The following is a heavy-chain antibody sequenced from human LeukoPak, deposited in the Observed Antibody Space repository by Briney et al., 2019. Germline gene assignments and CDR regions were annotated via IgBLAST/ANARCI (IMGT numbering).Heavy chain of an antibody. CDR1: GYTFTGYY. J-gene: IGHJ5*02. CDR3: ARVELRDDNWFDP. V-gene: IGHV1-2*02. CDR2: INPNSGGT. Sequence: GASVKVSCKASGYTFTGYYMHWVRQAPGQGLEWMGWINPNSGGTNYAQKFQGRVTMTRDTSISTAYMELSRLRSDDTAVYYCARVELRDDNWFDPWGQGTLVTVSS. D-gene: IGHD1-26*01.